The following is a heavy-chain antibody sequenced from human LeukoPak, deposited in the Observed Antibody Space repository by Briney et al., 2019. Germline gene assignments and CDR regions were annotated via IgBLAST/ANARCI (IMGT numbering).Heavy chain of an antibody. D-gene: IGHD1-26*01. J-gene: IGHJ4*02. V-gene: IGHV4-34*01. Sequence: RTSETLSLXCAVYGGSSSGYNWNWIRRPPGKGLEWIGEINHSGSTNYNPSLKSRVTISVDTSKNQFSLRLSSVTAADTAVYYCAREWGHGDFDYWGQGTLVTVSS. CDR1: GGSSSGYN. CDR3: AREWGHGDFDY. CDR2: INHSGST.